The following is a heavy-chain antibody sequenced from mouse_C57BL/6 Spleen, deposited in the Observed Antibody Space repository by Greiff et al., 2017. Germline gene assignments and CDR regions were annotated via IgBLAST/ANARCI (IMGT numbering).Heavy chain of an antibody. V-gene: IGHV1-82*01. CDR2: IYPGDGDT. CDR1: GYAFSSSW. CDR3: ASQVGGGYVDV. J-gene: IGHJ1*03. Sequence: QVQLQQSGPELVKPGASVKISCKASGYAFSSSWMNWVKQRPGKGLEWIGRIYPGDGDTNYNGKFKGEGTLTADKSSSTAYMQLSSLTSVDSAVYICASQVGGGYVDVWGTGTTVTVSS.